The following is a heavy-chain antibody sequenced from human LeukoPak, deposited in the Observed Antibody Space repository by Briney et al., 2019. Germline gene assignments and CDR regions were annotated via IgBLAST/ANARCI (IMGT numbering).Heavy chain of an antibody. V-gene: IGHV2-70*11. Sequence: SGPALVKPTQTLTLTCTFSGFSLSTSGMCVSWIRQPPGKALEWLARIDWDDDKYYSTSLKTRLTISKDTSKNQVVPTMTNMDPVDTATYYCARMPYSSSWSGGWFDPWGQGTLVTVSS. D-gene: IGHD6-13*01. CDR1: GFSLSTSGMC. CDR2: IDWDDDK. CDR3: ARMPYSSSWSGGWFDP. J-gene: IGHJ5*02.